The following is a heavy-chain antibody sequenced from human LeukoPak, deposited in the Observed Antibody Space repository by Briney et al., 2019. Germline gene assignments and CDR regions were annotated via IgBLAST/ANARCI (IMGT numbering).Heavy chain of an antibody. V-gene: IGHV3-48*03. J-gene: IGHJ4*02. Sequence: GGSLRLSCAASGFTFSSYEMNWVRQAPGKGLEWVSYISSSGSTIYYADSVKGRFTISRDNAKNSLYLQMNSLRAEDTAVYYCARTVNSGSYYEDFDYWGQGTLVTVSS. CDR3: ARTVNSGSYYEDFDY. D-gene: IGHD1-26*01. CDR2: ISSSGSTI. CDR1: GFTFSSYE.